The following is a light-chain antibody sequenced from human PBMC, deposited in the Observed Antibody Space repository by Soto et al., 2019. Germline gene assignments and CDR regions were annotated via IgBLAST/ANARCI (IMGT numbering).Light chain of an antibody. Sequence: QSVLAQPASVSGSPGQSITISCTGTSSDVGAYDSVSWYQQHPHKAPQVIIYKGTQRPSGVSNRFSGSTSGNAASLTISGLQAHDEADYFCCSSAPESTYVFWTGTKVTVL. CDR3: CSSAPESTYV. CDR2: KGT. CDR1: SSDVGAYDS. V-gene: IGLV2-23*01. J-gene: IGLJ1*01.